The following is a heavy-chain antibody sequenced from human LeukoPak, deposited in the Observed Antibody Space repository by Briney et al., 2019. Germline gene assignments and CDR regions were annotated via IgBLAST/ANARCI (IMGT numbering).Heavy chain of an antibody. CDR1: GFTFSSYW. J-gene: IGHJ4*02. Sequence: GGSLRLSCAASGFTFSSYWMSWVRQAPGKGLEWVANIKQDGSEKYYVDSVKGRFTISRDNAKNSLYLQMNSLRAEDTAVYYCARGQPSIAAAGTIGYWGQGTLVTVS. CDR2: IKQDGSEK. D-gene: IGHD6-13*01. CDR3: ARGQPSIAAAGTIGY. V-gene: IGHV3-7*01.